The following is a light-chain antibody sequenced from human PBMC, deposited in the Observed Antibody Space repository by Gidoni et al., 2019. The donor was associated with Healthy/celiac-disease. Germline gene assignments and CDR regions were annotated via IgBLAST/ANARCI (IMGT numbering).Light chain of an antibody. V-gene: IGLV1-40*01. CDR1: SSNIGAGYD. CDR3: QSYDSSLSVV. J-gene: IGLJ2*01. CDR2: GNS. Sequence: QSVLPQPPSVSGPPGPRVTIACTGSSSNIGAGYDVHWYQQLPGTAPKLLIYGNSNRPSGVPDRFSGSKSGTSASLAITGLQAEDEADYYCQSYDSSLSVVFGGGTKLTVL.